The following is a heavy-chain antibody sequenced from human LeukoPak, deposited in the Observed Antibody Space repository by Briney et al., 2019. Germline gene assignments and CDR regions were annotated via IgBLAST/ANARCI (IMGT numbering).Heavy chain of an antibody. V-gene: IGHV3-23*01. D-gene: IGHD3-10*01. Sequence: PGGSLRLSCAASGFTFSSYSMTWVRQAPGKGLEWVSLISGSGGETYYADSVKGRFTISRDNSKNTLYLQMSSLRAEDTAVYYCAKRYYGSGSYFSFDYWGQGTLVTVSS. CDR3: AKRYYGSGSYFSFDY. J-gene: IGHJ4*02. CDR1: GFTFSSYS. CDR2: ISGSGGET.